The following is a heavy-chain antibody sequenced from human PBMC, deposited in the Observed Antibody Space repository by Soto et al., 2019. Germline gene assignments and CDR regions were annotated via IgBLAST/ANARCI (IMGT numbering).Heavy chain of an antibody. CDR2: INHRGST. CDR1: GGSFSGYY. V-gene: IGHV4-34*01. J-gene: IGHJ6*02. CDR3: ARGSRVKIPAASGRDYCYHGLDG. D-gene: IGHD6-25*01. Sequence: QVQLQQWGAGLLKPSETLSLTCAVYGGSFSGYYWSWIRQPPGKGLEWIGEINHRGSTNHNPSLKGRVTISVDTSKNQFSLKLNSVTAADTAVYYCARGSRVKIPAASGRDYCYHGLDGWGQGTAVTVSS.